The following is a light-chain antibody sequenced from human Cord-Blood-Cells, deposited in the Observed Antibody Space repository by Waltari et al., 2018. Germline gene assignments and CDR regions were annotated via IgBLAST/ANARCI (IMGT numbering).Light chain of an antibody. V-gene: IGKV1-5*03. CDR1: QSISSW. J-gene: IGKJ4*01. CDR3: RQYKSHPLT. Sequence: DIQMTQSPSTLSASVGDRVTITCRASQSISSWLAWYQQKPGKAPKLLIYKASSLESGVPSRFSGSGSGTEFTLTISSLQPDDFATYYCRQYKSHPLTFGGGTKVEIK. CDR2: KAS.